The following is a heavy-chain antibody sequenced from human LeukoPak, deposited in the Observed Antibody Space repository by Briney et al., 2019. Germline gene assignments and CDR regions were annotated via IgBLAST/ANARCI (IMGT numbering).Heavy chain of an antibody. CDR2: IKQDGSEK. CDR1: GFTYSSQR. J-gene: IGHJ4*02. V-gene: IGHV3-7*01. Sequence: GGPLTHSCAASGFTYSSQRMSWLRQAPGKGLEWVANIKQDGSEKYYVDSVKGRFTISRDNAKNSLYLQMNSLRADDTAVYYCARRAGDYSHPYDYWGQGILVTVSS. CDR3: ARRAGDYSHPYDY. D-gene: IGHD3-22*01.